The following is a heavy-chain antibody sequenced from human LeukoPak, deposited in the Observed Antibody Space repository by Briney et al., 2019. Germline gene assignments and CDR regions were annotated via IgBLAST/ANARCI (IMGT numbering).Heavy chain of an antibody. CDR2: IYYSGST. D-gene: IGHD3-10*01. J-gene: IGHJ4*02. V-gene: IGHV4-31*03. CDR1: GGSISSGAYY. Sequence: PSETLSLTCTVSGGSISSGAYYWSWIRQHPGKGPEWIGYIYYSGSTYYNPSLKSRVAISIDTSKNQFSLRLSSVTAADTAVYYCARGANTLLWFGELAPFIFDYWGQGTLVTVSS. CDR3: ARGANTLLWFGELAPFIFDY.